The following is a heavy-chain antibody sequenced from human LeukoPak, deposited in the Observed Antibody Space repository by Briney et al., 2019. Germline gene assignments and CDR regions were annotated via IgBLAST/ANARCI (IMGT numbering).Heavy chain of an antibody. CDR1: GFTFSSYN. V-gene: IGHV3-66*01. Sequence: GGSLRLSCAASGFTFSSYNMNWVRQAPGKGLEWVSVIYSGGYTYYADSVKGRFTISRDNSKNTLYLQMNSLRAEDTAVYYCARSQGPYDYWGQGTLVTVSS. CDR3: ARSQGPYDY. CDR2: IYSGGYT. J-gene: IGHJ4*02.